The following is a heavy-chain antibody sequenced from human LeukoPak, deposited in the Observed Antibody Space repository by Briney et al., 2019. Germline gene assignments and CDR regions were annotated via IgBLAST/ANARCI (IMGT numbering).Heavy chain of an antibody. CDR1: GGSISSYY. CDR2: IYYSGST. Sequence: SETLSLTCTASGGSISSYYWSWIRQPPGKGLEWIGYIYYSGSTYYNPSLKSRVTISVDTSKNQFSLKLSSVTAADTAVYYCARAGSSSWTYFDYWGQGTLVTVSS. V-gene: IGHV4-59*12. CDR3: ARAGSSSWTYFDY. J-gene: IGHJ4*02. D-gene: IGHD6-13*01.